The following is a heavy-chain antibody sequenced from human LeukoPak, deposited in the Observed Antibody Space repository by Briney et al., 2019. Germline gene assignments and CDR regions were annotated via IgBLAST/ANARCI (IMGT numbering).Heavy chain of an antibody. J-gene: IGHJ4*02. CDR2: ISYNGGRK. CDR1: GFTFSSYA. D-gene: IGHD3-22*01. Sequence: GGSLRLSCAASGFTFSSYAMHWVRQDPGKGPEWVAVISYNGGRKDYADSVKGRFTIDRDNSKNTVYLQMNSLRPDDTAIYFCARQEARNYYYEGLDYWGQGNLVTVSS. CDR3: ARQEARNYYYEGLDY. V-gene: IGHV3-30*04.